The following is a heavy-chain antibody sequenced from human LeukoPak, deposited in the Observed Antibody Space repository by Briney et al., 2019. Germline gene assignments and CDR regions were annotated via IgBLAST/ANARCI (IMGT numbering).Heavy chain of an antibody. V-gene: IGHV3-23*01. J-gene: IGHJ4*02. CDR1: GFTFKNYA. CDR3: AKGSDSSGYYYYFDH. Sequence: GGSLRLSCAASGFTFKNYAMSWVRQAPGKGLEWVSGISGSGGSTFYAGSVKGRFTISRDNSKNTLHLQMNSLRAEDTAVYHCAKGSDSSGYYYYFDHWGQGTLVTVSS. CDR2: ISGSGGST. D-gene: IGHD3-22*01.